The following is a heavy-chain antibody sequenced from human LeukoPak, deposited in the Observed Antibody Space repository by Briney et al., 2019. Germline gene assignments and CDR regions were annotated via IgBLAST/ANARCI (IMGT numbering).Heavy chain of an antibody. CDR1: GGSISSYY. CDR2: IYYSGST. Sequence: PSETLSLTCTVSGGSISSYYWSWIRQPPGKGLEWIGYIYYSGSTNYNPPLKSRVTISVDTSKNQFSLKLSSVTAADTAVYYCARMNMVRGVMGAFDIWGQGTMVTVSS. D-gene: IGHD3-10*01. V-gene: IGHV4-59*01. J-gene: IGHJ3*02. CDR3: ARMNMVRGVMGAFDI.